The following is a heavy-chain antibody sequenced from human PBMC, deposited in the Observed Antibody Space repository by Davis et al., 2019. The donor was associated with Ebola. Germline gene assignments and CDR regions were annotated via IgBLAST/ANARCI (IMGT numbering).Heavy chain of an antibody. Sequence: GESLKISCAASGFNFRDYYMSWIRQAPGKGLEWLSFISGDFYTKYADSVKGRFTISRDNIKNSVYLQLNSLTVEDTAVYYCARDFFASGVYGYLDPWGQGTLVTVSS. V-gene: IGHV3-11*06. J-gene: IGHJ5*02. CDR3: ARDFFASGVYGYLDP. CDR2: ISGDFYT. CDR1: GFNFRDYY. D-gene: IGHD5-24*01.